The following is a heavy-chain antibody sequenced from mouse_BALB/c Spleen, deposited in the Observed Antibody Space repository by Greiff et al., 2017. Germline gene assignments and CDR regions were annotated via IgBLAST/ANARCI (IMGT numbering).Heavy chain of an antibody. CDR1: GFTFSSYA. Sequence: DVKLVESGGGLVKPGGSLKLSCAASGFTFSSYAMSWVRQTPEKRLEWVASISSGGSTYYPDSVKGRFTISRDNARNILYLQMSSLRSEDTAMYYCARGGPYGYDAMDYWGQGTSVTVSS. CDR3: ARGGPYGYDAMDY. J-gene: IGHJ4*01. CDR2: ISSGGST. V-gene: IGHV5-6-5*01. D-gene: IGHD1-2*01.